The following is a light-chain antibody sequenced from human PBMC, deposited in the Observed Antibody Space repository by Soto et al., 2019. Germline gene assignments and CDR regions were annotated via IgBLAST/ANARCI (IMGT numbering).Light chain of an antibody. Sequence: IILTQSPATLSLSPGDRATLSCRASQSVSSYLAWYQQKPGQAPRLLIYDVSNRATGIPARFSGSGSGTDFTLTISSVEPEDFAVYFCQQRSEWPLCTFGQGTKVDIK. CDR3: QQRSEWPLCT. V-gene: IGKV3-11*01. CDR2: DVS. CDR1: QSVSSY. J-gene: IGKJ2*02.